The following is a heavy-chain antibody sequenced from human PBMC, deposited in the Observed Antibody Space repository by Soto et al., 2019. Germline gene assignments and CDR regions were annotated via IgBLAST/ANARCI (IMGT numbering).Heavy chain of an antibody. D-gene: IGHD6-6*01. CDR3: AREQLVHYYYYGMDV. CDR2: INPNSGGT. V-gene: IGHV1-2*04. CDR1: GYTFTGYY. Sequence: ASAKVSCKASGYTFTGYYMHWVRQAPGQGLEWMGWINPNSGGTNYAQKFQGWVTMTRDTSIGTAYMELSRLRSDDTAVYYCAREQLVHYYYYGMDVWGQGTTVTVSS. J-gene: IGHJ6*02.